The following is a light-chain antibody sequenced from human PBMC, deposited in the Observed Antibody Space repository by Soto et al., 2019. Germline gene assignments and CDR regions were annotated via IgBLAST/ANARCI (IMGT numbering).Light chain of an antibody. Sequence: DIQMTQSPSTLSASIGDRVTITCRASQNISSWLSWYQQKPGKAPNLLIYQASILESGVPSRFSGSGSGTEYSLTISSLQPDDFATFYSQQYHLKPLAFGGGTKVHIK. J-gene: IGKJ4*01. V-gene: IGKV1-5*03. CDR3: QQYHLKPLA. CDR2: QAS. CDR1: QNISSW.